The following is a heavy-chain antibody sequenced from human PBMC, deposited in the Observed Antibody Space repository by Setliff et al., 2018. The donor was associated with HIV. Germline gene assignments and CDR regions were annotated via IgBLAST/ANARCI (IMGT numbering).Heavy chain of an antibody. D-gene: IGHD3-10*01. Sequence: SQTLSLTCAISGDNASSGTSAWSWIRQSPSRGLEWLGRTYYRSTWRFGYADSVRGRISIAPDTSKNQFSMQLKSVTPEDAAVYFCVRDRGISSFETWGQGTKVTVSS. CDR3: VRDRGISSFET. V-gene: IGHV6-1*01. CDR2: TYYRSTWRF. J-gene: IGHJ3*02. CDR1: GDNASSGTSA.